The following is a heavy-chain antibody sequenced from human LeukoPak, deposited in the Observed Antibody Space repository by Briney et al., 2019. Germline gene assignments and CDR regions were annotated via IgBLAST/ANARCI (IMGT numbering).Heavy chain of an antibody. CDR2: IYSGGST. D-gene: IGHD6-13*01. V-gene: IGHV3-53*01. Sequence: GGSLRLSCAASGFTVSSNYMSWVRQAPGKGLEWVSVIYSGGSTYYADSVKGRFTISRDNSKNTLYLQMNSLSAEDTAVYYCAKSTSSWYGGYFDYWGQGTLVTVSS. CDR3: AKSTSSWYGGYFDY. CDR1: GFTVSSNY. J-gene: IGHJ4*02.